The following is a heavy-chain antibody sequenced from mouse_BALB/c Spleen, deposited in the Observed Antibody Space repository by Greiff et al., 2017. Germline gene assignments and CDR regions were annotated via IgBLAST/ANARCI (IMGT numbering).Heavy chain of an antibody. Sequence: VQLQQPGAELVKPGAPVKLSCKASGYTFTSYWMNWVKQRPGRGLEWIGRIDPSDSETHYNQKFKDKATLTVDKSSSTAYIQLSSLTSEDSAVYYCARGGLFYFDYGGQGTTLTVSS. V-gene: IGHV1-69*02. J-gene: IGHJ2*01. CDR3: ARGGLFYFDY. CDR1: GYTFTSYW. CDR2: IDPSDSET. D-gene: IGHD1-1*01.